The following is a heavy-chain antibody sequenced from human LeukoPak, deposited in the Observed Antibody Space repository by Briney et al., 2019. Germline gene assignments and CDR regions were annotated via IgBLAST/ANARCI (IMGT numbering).Heavy chain of an antibody. D-gene: IGHD2-2*01. CDR2: IPDDGINK. J-gene: IGHJ4*02. Sequence: PGGSLRLSCVVSGFIFSKYGMHWLRQAPGKGLEWVAYIPDDGINKSYADSVKGRFTISRDDSKYTLYLQMNSLRAEDTAVVYCAKDGANYAKDYWGQGTLVTVSS. CDR1: GFIFSKYG. V-gene: IGHV3-30*02. CDR3: AKDGANYAKDY.